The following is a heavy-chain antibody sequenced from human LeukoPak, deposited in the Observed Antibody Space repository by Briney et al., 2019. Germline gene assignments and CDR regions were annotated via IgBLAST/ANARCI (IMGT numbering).Heavy chain of an antibody. Sequence: ASVKVSCEASGYTFTNYGISWVRRAPGQGLEWMGGISAYNGDTDYAQKLHGRVTMTTDTSTSTAYLELRSLSSDDTAVYYCARDNQGDLDHWGQGTLVTVSS. CDR2: ISAYNGDT. CDR3: ARDNQGDLDH. J-gene: IGHJ4*02. CDR1: GYTFTNYG. V-gene: IGHV1-18*01. D-gene: IGHD1-14*01.